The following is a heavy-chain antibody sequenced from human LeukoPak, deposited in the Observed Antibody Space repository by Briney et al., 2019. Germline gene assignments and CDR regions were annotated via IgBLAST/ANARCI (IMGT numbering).Heavy chain of an antibody. CDR1: GGSISSSSYY. J-gene: IGHJ5*02. Sequence: PSETLSLTCTVSGGSISSSSYYWGWIRQPPGKGLEWIGSIYYSGSTYYNPSLKSRVTISVDTSKNQFSLKLSSVTAADTAVYYCAPQLELRRGWFDPWGQGTLVTVSS. V-gene: IGHV4-39*01. CDR2: IYYSGST. D-gene: IGHD1-7*01. CDR3: APQLELRRGWFDP.